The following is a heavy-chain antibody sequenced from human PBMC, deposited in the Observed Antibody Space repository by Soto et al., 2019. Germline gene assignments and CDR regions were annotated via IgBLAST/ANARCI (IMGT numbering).Heavy chain of an antibody. J-gene: IGHJ4*02. CDR2: IYYSGIT. Sequence: TLLLTSTGPRGAINNGYCCWRWNRQYPGKGLEWIAYIYYSGITNYNPSLKSRVTISVDTSKNQFSLKLSSVTAADTAVYYCARGYYDILTGYYGNFDYWGQGTLVTVSS. D-gene: IGHD3-9*01. V-gene: IGHV4-31*02. CDR3: ARGYYDILTGYYGNFDY. CDR1: RGAINNGYCC.